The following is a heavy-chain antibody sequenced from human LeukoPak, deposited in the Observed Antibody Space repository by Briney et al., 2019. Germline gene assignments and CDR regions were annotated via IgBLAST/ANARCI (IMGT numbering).Heavy chain of an antibody. D-gene: IGHD4-17*01. Sequence: SVKVSCKASGGTFSNYAISWVRQAPGQGLEWMGGIIPIFGTTNYAQKFQGRVTITADESTSTAYMELSSLRSEDTAVYYCARGRQDYGDYNHFDYWGQGTLVTVSS. V-gene: IGHV1-69*01. CDR2: IIPIFGTT. CDR3: ARGRQDYGDYNHFDY. J-gene: IGHJ4*02. CDR1: GGTFSNYA.